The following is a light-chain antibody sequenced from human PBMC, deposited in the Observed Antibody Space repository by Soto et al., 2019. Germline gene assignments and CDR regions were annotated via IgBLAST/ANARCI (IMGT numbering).Light chain of an antibody. CDR2: GVS. J-gene: IGKJ3*01. V-gene: IGKV3-20*01. CDR3: QQYGGSPPRFS. Sequence: EIVLTQSPGTLSLSPGDTATLSCRASQTVSNYHLAWYQQKPGHAPRLLIYGVSSRATGIPDRFTGSGSGTDFTLTITRLEPEDFAVYYCQQYGGSPPRFSFGPGTKVDIK. CDR1: QTVSNYH.